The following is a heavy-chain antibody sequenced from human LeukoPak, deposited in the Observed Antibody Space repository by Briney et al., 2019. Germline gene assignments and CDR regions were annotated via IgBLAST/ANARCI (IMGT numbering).Heavy chain of an antibody. D-gene: IGHD7-27*01. CDR2: ISSSGSTI. J-gene: IGHJ5*02. CDR3: ARVDHVLGYGFDP. CDR1: GFTFSSYE. Sequence: GGSLRPSCAASGFTFSSYEMNWVRQAPGKGLEWVSYISSSGSTIYYADSVKGRFTISRDNAKNSLYLQMNSLRAEDTAVYYCARVDHVLGYGFDPWGQGTLVTVSS. V-gene: IGHV3-48*03.